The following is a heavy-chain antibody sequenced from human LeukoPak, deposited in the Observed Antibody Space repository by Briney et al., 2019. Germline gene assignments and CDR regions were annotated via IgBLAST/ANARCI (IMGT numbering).Heavy chain of an antibody. CDR1: GFTFSSYA. D-gene: IGHD2-15*01. V-gene: IGHV3-7*03. J-gene: IGHJ5*01. CDR3: ARVYCSGGSCYKSNWFDS. Sequence: GGSLRLSCAASGFTFSSYAMHWVRQAPGKGLEWVANIKEDGSEKYYVDSVKGRFTISSDNAKNSLYLQMNSLRAEDTAVYYCARVYCSGGSCYKSNWFDSWGQGALVTVSS. CDR2: IKEDGSEK.